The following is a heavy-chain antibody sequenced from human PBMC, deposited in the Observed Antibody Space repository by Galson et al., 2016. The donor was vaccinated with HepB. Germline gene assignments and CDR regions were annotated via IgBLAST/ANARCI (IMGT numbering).Heavy chain of an antibody. D-gene: IGHD5-18*01. V-gene: IGHV4-34*01. CDR3: ARLRGYTLGVADF. CDR2: INDSGRT. J-gene: IGHJ4*02. Sequence: LRLSCAASGFTFSSHAMSWVRQPPGMGLEWIGEINDSGRTTYTSSLKRRVTISVDTPKNQVSLRLNSVTAADTGVYYCARLRGYTLGVADFWGQGTLVTVSS. CDR1: GFTFSSHA.